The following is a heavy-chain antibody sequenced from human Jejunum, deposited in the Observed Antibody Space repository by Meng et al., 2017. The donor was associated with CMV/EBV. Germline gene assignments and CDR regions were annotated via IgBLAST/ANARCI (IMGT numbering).Heavy chain of an antibody. CDR3: ARDVGAYAGFET. D-gene: IGHD4-23*01. V-gene: IGHV3-11*01. J-gene: IGHJ3*02. CDR2: ISSSGSNI. CDR1: GFTFSDYY. Sequence: SGFTFSDYYMSWIRQAPGKGMEWVSYISSSGSNIYYADSVKGRFTISRDNARNSLYVQMNSLKPEDTALYFCARDVGAYAGFETWGQGTTVTVSS.